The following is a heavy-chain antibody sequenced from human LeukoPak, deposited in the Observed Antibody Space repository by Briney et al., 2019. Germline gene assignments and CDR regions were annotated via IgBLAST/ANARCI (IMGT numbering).Heavy chain of an antibody. CDR1: GFTFDDHG. J-gene: IGHJ4*02. V-gene: IGHV3-20*04. CDR2: INWDGGST. CDR3: AKGVYYYDSSGYYYTYHFDY. Sequence: PGGSLRLSCAASGFTFDDHGMSWVRQVPGKGLEWVSGINWDGGSTGYADSVKGRFTISRDNSKNTLFLQMNSLRAEDTAVYYCAKGVYYYDSSGYYYTYHFDYWGQGTLVTVSS. D-gene: IGHD3-22*01.